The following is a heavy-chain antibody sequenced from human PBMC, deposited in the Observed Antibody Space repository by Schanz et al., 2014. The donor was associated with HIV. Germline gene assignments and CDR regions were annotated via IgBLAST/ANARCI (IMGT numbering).Heavy chain of an antibody. CDR1: GFTFSSYG. CDR3: ARDVAGCSGTSCYSDAFDI. Sequence: VQLLESGGGVVQPGRSLRLSCAASGFTFSSYGMHWVRQAPGKGLEWVAVISYDGSNKYYADSVKGRFTISRDNSKNTLFLQMNSLRAEDTAVYFCARDVAGCSGTSCYSDAFDIWGQGTMVTVSS. J-gene: IGHJ3*02. D-gene: IGHD2-2*01. V-gene: IGHV3-30*03. CDR2: ISYDGSNK.